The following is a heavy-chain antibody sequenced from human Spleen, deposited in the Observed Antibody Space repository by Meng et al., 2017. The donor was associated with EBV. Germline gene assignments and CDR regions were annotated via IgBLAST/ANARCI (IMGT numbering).Heavy chain of an antibody. CDR3: ASESGRGFTPDY. V-gene: IGHV1-69*01. J-gene: IGHJ4*02. CDR2: LIPLSDAP. CDR1: GGTFRGDA. D-gene: IGHD3-10*01. Sequence: QVKVGQPGAEWKRPGSSVKVSCKTSGGTFRGDAISWVRQAPGQGLEWMGGLIPLSDAPHYAQKFQGRVTITADESTSTHYLDLSGLRAEDTAVYYCASESGRGFTPDYWGQGTLVTVSS.